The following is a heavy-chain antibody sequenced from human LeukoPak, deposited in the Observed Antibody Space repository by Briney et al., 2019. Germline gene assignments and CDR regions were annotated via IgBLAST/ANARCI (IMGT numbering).Heavy chain of an antibody. CDR2: ISGSGGST. CDR3: AKLGYSSGWFDY. V-gene: IGHV3-23*01. D-gene: IGHD6-19*01. CDR1: GFTFSSYA. J-gene: IGHJ5*01. Sequence: GGSLRLSCAASGFTFSSYAMSWVRQAPGKGLEWVSAISGSGGSTYYADSVKGRFTISKDNSKNTLYLQMNSLRAEDTAVYYCAKLGYSSGWFDYWGQGTLVTVSS.